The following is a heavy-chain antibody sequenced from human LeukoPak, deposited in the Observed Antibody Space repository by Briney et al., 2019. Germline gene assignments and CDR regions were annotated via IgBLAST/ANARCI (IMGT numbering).Heavy chain of an antibody. CDR1: GYTFTGYY. CDR3: ARDPYYYDSSPSFDY. V-gene: IGHV1-2*02. Sequence: GASVKVSCKASGYTFTGYYIHRVRQAPGQGLEWMAWINPNGGGTNYAQKFQGRVTMTRDTSISTAYMELSRLRSDDTAVYYCARDPYYYDSSPSFDYWGQGTLVTVSS. D-gene: IGHD3-22*01. CDR2: INPNGGGT. J-gene: IGHJ4*02.